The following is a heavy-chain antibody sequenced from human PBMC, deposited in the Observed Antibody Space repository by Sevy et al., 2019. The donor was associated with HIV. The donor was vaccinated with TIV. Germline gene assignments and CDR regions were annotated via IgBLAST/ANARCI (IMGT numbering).Heavy chain of an antibody. CDR3: ARFNYGDYTAYFDF. CDR2: IYWDDDK. V-gene: IGHV2-5*02. CDR1: GFSLSTSGVG. J-gene: IGHJ4*02. D-gene: IGHD4-17*01. Sequence: SGPTLGNPTQTLTLTCTFSGFSLSTSGVGVGWIRQPPGKALEWLTLIYWDDDKRYSPSLKSGLTITKDTSKSQVVLTMTNMDPVDTATYFCARFNYGDYTAYFDFWGQGTLVTVSS.